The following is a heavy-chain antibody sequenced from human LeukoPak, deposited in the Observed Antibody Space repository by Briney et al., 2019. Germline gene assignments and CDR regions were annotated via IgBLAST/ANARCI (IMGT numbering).Heavy chain of an antibody. CDR1: GFTVSSNY. CDR2: IYSGGST. Sequence: GGSLRLSCAASGFTVSSNYMSWVRQAPGKGLEWVSVIYSGGSTYYADSVKGRFTISRDNSKNTLYLQMNSLRAEDTAVYYCARSAHGGYTPWYFDYWGQGTLVTVSS. CDR3: ARSAHGGYTPWYFDY. D-gene: IGHD4-17*01. J-gene: IGHJ4*02. V-gene: IGHV3-53*01.